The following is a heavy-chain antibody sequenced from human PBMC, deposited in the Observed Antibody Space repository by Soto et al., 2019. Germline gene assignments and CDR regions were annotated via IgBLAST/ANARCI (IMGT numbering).Heavy chain of an antibody. CDR2: INHSGST. V-gene: IGHV4-34*01. D-gene: IGHD2-2*01. Sequence: SETLSLTCAVYGGSFSGYYWSWIRQPPGKGLEWIGEINHSGSTNYNPSLKSRVTISVDTSKNQFSLKLSSVTAADTAVYYCARGLGHPGTRYCSSTSCSRGWFDPWGQGTLVTVSS. CDR3: ARGLGHPGTRYCSSTSCSRGWFDP. CDR1: GGSFSGYY. J-gene: IGHJ5*02.